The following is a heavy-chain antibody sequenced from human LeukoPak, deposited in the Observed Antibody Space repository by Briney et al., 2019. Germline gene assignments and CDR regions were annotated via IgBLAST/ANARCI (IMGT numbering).Heavy chain of an antibody. CDR1: GFTFSSYS. Sequence: GGSLRLSCVVSGFTFSSYSMNWVRQAPGKGLEWVSSIRSSSSYIYYAYSVKGRFIISRDNAKNSLHLQLNSLRAEDTAVYYCARDQYGDYVFDYWGQGTLVTVSS. V-gene: IGHV3-21*01. CDR2: IRSSSSYI. J-gene: IGHJ4*02. D-gene: IGHD4-17*01. CDR3: ARDQYGDYVFDY.